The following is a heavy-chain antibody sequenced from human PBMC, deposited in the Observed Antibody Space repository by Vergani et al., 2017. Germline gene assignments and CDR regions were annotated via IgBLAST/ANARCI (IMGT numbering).Heavy chain of an antibody. J-gene: IGHJ3*02. CDR2: IIPILGTA. CDR1: GGTFSSYA. Sequence: QVQLVQSGAEVKKPGSSVKVSCKASGGTFSSYAISWVRQAPGQGLEWMGRIIPILGTANYAQKFQGRVTITADESTSTDYMELSSLRSEDTAVYYCAYYGSGSRGAFDIWGQGTMVTVSS. CDR3: AYYGSGSRGAFDI. D-gene: IGHD3-10*01. V-gene: IGHV1-69*11.